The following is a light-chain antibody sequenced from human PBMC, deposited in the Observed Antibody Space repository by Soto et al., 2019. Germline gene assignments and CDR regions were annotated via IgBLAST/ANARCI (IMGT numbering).Light chain of an antibody. V-gene: IGLV2-14*01. CDR3: SSYTSDNRDYV. CDR2: EVN. J-gene: IGLJ1*01. CDR1: SSDVGAYTS. Sequence: QSVLTQPASVSGSPGQSITISCTGSSSDVGAYTSVSWYQHHPGKAPKVMIYEVNKRPSGISNRFSGSKSVNTASLTISGLQPEVGAHYYCSSYTSDNRDYVFGTGTKVTVL.